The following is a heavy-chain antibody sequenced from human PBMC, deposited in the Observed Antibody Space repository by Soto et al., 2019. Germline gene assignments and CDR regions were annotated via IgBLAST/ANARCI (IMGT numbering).Heavy chain of an antibody. CDR2: INEGGSEK. CDR1: GFTFRSYW. V-gene: IGHV3-7*05. CDR3: GRGRGSPAP. J-gene: IGHJ5*02. Sequence: EVQLVESGGGLVQPGGSLRLSCAASGFTFRSYWMTWVRQAPGKGLEWVATINEGGSEKYYVDSVKGRFTISRDNAQNLRYRQKNSLRAGDRAVYYCGRGRGSPAPWGRGTLVTVP. D-gene: IGHD3-10*01.